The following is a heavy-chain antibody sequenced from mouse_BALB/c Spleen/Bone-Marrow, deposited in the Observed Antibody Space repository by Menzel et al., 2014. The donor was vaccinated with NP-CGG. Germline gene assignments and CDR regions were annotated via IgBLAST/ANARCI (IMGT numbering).Heavy chain of an antibody. CDR3: ARLSYYGRFAY. D-gene: IGHD1-1*01. Sequence: EVQLQQSGGGLVQPGGSLKLSCAASGSDFSRYWMSWVRQAPGKGLEWIGEINPDSSTINYTPSLKDKFIISRDNAKNTLYLQMSKVRSEDTALYYCARLSYYGRFAYWGQGTLVTVSA. CDR1: GSDFSRYW. CDR2: INPDSSTI. J-gene: IGHJ3*01. V-gene: IGHV4-1*02.